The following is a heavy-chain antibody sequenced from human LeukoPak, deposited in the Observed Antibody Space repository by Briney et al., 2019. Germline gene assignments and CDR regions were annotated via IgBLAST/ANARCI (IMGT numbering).Heavy chain of an antibody. CDR2: IKQDGSEK. D-gene: IGHD4-17*01. J-gene: IGHJ4*02. V-gene: IGHV3-7*01. Sequence: PGGSLRLSCAASGFTFSSYWMSWVRQAPGKGLEWVANIKQDGSEKYYVDSVKGRFTISRDNAKNSLCLQMNSLRAEDTAVYYCASTYGDRYYFDYWGQGTLVTVSS. CDR1: GFTFSSYW. CDR3: ASTYGDRYYFDY.